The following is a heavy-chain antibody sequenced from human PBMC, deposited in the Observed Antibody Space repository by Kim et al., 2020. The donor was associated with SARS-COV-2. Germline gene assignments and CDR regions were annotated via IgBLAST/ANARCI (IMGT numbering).Heavy chain of an antibody. V-gene: IGHV3-7*03. J-gene: IGHJ6*02. Sequence: GGSLRLSCAASGFTFSSYWMSWVRQAPGKGLEWVANIKQDGSEKYYVDSVKGRFTISRDNAKNSLYLQMNSLRAEDTAVYYCARESAITMIVVVPWHYYGMDVWGQGTTVTVSS. CDR1: GFTFSSYW. CDR3: ARESAITMIVVVPWHYYGMDV. CDR2: IKQDGSEK. D-gene: IGHD3-22*01.